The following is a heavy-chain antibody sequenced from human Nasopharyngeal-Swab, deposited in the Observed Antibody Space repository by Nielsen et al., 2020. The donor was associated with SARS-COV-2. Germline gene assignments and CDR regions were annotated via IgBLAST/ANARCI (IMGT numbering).Heavy chain of an antibody. J-gene: IGHJ3*02. CDR3: ARESLPSYYDDSRGYAGYAFDI. D-gene: IGHD3-22*01. Sequence: SMKVSCKASGDTFNNNAISWVRQAPGQGLEWMGGIIPIYGTTNRAQKFQGRLTITADDTTNTAYMELSSLRSEDTAVYYCARESLPSYYDDSRGYAGYAFDIWGQGTMVTVSS. V-gene: IGHV1-69*13. CDR1: GDTFNNNA. CDR2: IIPIYGTT.